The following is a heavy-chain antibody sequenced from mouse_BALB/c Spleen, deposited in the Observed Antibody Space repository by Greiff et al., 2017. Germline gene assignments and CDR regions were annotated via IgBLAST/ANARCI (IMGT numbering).Heavy chain of an antibody. V-gene: IGHV14-4*02. CDR1: GFNIKDTY. D-gene: IGHD2-14*01. J-gene: IGHJ4*01. Sequence: VQLQQSGAELVKPGASVKLSCTASGFNIKDTYMHWVKQRPEQGLEWIGWIDPENGDTEYAPKFQGKATMTADTSSNTAYLQLSSLTSEDTAVYYCNAGYPPMDYWGQGTSVTVSS. CDR2: IDPENGDT. CDR3: NAGYPPMDY.